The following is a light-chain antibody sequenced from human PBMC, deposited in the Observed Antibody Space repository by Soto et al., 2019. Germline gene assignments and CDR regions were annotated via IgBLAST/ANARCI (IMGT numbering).Light chain of an antibody. CDR1: SSDVGGFNY. Sequence: QSALSQDASVSGSPGLSVTISCTGTSSDVGGFNYVSWYQQHPGKAPKLMIYDVFTRPSGVSNRFSGSKSGNTASLTISALQAEDEADYYCTSWTSTSTYVFGSGTKVTVL. V-gene: IGLV2-14*03. J-gene: IGLJ1*01. CDR3: TSWTSTSTYV. CDR2: DVF.